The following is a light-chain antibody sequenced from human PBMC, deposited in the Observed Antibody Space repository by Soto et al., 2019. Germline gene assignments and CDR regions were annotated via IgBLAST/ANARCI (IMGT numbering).Light chain of an antibody. CDR1: QSINNL. V-gene: IGKV1-5*01. J-gene: IGKJ4*01. Sequence: DVQMTQSPSTLSASVGDRVTITCRASQSINNLLAWYQQKPGKAPKFLIYDVSTLESGVPSRFSGSGSGTEFTLTISSLQTEDFATYYFQQYDSYPLTFVGGTRVESK. CDR2: DVS. CDR3: QQYDSYPLT.